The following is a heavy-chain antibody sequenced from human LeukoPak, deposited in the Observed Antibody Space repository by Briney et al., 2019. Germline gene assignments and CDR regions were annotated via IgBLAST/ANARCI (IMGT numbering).Heavy chain of an antibody. CDR3: ARPRVNCSGGSCFYYFDY. J-gene: IGHJ4*02. CDR1: GGSISSSSYY. CDR2: IYYSGST. V-gene: IGHV4-39*01. D-gene: IGHD2-15*01. Sequence: SETLSLTCTVSGGSISSSSYYWGWIRQPPGRGLEWIGSIYYSGSTYYNPSLKSRVTISVDTSKNQFSLKLSSVTAADTAVYDCARPRVNCSGGSCFYYFDYWGQGTLVTVSS.